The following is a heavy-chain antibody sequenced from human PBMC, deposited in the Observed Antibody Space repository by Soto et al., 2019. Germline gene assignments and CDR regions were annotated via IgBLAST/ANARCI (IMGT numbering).Heavy chain of an antibody. J-gene: IGHJ6*02. CDR2: MNEDGGTT. CDR1: GFSFRTFA. Sequence: EVQVLESGGDFIQPGGSLRLSCAASGFSFRTFAMTWVRQAPGKGLEWVSRMNEDGGTTDYADSVKGRFTISRDNAKNTLYLQMNSLRVEDTAVYYCASDLSGRADVWGQGTTVTVSS. D-gene: IGHD3-10*01. CDR3: ASDLSGRADV. V-gene: IGHV3-74*01.